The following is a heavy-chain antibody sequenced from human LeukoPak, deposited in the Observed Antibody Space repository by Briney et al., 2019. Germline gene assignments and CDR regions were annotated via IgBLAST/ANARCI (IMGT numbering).Heavy chain of an antibody. J-gene: IGHJ4*02. Sequence: ASVKVSCKVSGYTLTELSMHWVRQAPGRGLEWMGGFDPEDGETIYAQKFQGRVTMTGDTSTDTAYMELSSLRSEDTAVYYCATSQLPRNFDYWGQGTLVTVSS. CDR3: ATSQLPRNFDY. CDR2: FDPEDGET. D-gene: IGHD2-2*01. CDR1: GYTLTELS. V-gene: IGHV1-24*01.